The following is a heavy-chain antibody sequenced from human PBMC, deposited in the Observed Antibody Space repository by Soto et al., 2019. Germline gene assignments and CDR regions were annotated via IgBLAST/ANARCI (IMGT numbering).Heavy chain of an antibody. J-gene: IGHJ4*02. V-gene: IGHV3-23*01. CDR2: ISGSGGST. D-gene: IGHD3-3*01. Sequence: LRLSCAASGFTFSSYPMRWVRQAPGKGLEWVSAISGSGGSTYYADSVKGRFTISRDNSKNTLYLQMNSLRAEDTAVYYCAKDRSGGVRDPVDYWGQGTLVTVSS. CDR1: GFTFSSYP. CDR3: AKDRSGGVRDPVDY.